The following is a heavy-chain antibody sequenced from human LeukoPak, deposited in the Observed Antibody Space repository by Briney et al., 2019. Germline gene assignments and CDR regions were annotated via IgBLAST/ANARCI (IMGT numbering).Heavy chain of an antibody. D-gene: IGHD6-13*01. CDR2: IYYSGST. Sequence: PSETLSLTCTVSGGSISSGDYYWSWIRQPPGKGLEWIGYIYYSGSTYYNPSLKSRVTISVDTSKNQFSLKLSSVTAADTAVYYCARLAAAGTIYLDAFDIWGQGTMVTVSS. V-gene: IGHV4-30-4*01. CDR3: ARLAAAGTIYLDAFDI. J-gene: IGHJ3*02. CDR1: GGSISSGDYY.